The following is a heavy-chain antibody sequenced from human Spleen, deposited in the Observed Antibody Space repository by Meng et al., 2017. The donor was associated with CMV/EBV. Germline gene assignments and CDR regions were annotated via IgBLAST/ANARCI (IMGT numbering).Heavy chain of an antibody. J-gene: IGHJ1*01. CDR1: GGSISSSSYY. CDR2: ISYSGTT. V-gene: IGHV4-39*01. Sequence: LSLTCTVSGGSISSSSYYWGWIRQPPGKGLEWVGAISYSGTTFYNPSLRSRVSISVDTSKNQFSLKLSSVTAADTAVYYCARPQQHWGQGTLVTVSS. CDR3: ARPQQH.